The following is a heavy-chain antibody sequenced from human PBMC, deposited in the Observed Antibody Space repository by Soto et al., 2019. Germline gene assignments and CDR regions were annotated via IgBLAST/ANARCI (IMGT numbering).Heavy chain of an antibody. Sequence: SETLSLTCAVYGGSFSGYYWSWIRQPPGKGLEWIGEINHSGSTNYNPSLKSRVTISVDTSKNKFSLKLSSVTAADTAVYYCARFVIVVVAATNAFDIWGQGTMVTVSS. CDR2: INHSGST. V-gene: IGHV4-34*01. CDR1: GGSFSGYY. J-gene: IGHJ3*02. D-gene: IGHD2-15*01. CDR3: ARFVIVVVAATNAFDI.